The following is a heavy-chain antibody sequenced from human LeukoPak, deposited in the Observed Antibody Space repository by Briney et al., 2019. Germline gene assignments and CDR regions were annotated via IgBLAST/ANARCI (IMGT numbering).Heavy chain of an antibody. J-gene: IGHJ4*02. CDR3: ARQVPPDY. V-gene: IGHV3-11*03. Sequence: GGSLRLSGAASGFTFIDYSMSWIRQAPGKGLEWVSYISGTSSFIKYADSVKGRFTISRDNAKNSLYLQMNSLRVEDTAVYYCARQVPPDYWGQGTLVTVSS. CDR1: GFTFIDYS. CDR2: ISGTSSFI.